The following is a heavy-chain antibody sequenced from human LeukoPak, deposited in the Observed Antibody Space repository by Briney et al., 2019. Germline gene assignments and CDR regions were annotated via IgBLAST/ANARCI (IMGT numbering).Heavy chain of an antibody. J-gene: IGHJ4*02. CDR3: ARLGSRVV. D-gene: IGHD3-10*01. Sequence: PSETLSLTCAVYGESFSGYYWSWIRQPPGKGLEWIGEINHSGCTNYNPSLKSRVTMSVDTSKNQFSLKLNSMTAADTAVYYCARLGSRVVWGQGTLVIVSS. V-gene: IGHV4-34*01. CDR1: GESFSGYY. CDR2: INHSGCT.